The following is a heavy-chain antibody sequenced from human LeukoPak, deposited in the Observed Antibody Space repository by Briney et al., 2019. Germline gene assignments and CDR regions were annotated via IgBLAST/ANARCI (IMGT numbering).Heavy chain of an antibody. CDR3: ARERWDSSGKNYFDY. V-gene: IGHV1-18*01. Sequence: ASVKVSCKASGYTFTSYSINWVRQAPGHGLEWMGYISAYSGNIVYAHNFQDRVTLTTDRSTSTAYMELRSLSSDDTAVYYCARERWDSSGKNYFDYWGQGTQVTVSS. CDR1: GYTFTSYS. CDR2: ISAYSGNI. D-gene: IGHD6-19*01. J-gene: IGHJ4*02.